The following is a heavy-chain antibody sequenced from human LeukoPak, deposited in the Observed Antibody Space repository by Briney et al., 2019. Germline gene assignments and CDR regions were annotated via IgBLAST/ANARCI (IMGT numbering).Heavy chain of an antibody. CDR1: GFTFSSYS. J-gene: IGHJ4*02. V-gene: IGHV3-21*01. CDR2: ISSSSSYI. Sequence: KAGGSLRLXCAASGFTFSSYSMNWVRQAPGKGLEWVSSISSSSSYIYYADSVKGRFTISRDNAKNSLYLQMNSLRAEDTAVYYCARADYSNYGYYFDYWGQGTLVTVSS. D-gene: IGHD4-11*01. CDR3: ARADYSNYGYYFDY.